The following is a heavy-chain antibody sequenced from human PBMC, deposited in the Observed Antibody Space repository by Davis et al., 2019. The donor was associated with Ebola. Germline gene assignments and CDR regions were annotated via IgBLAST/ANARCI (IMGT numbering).Heavy chain of an antibody. V-gene: IGHV1-8*02. D-gene: IGHD2-8*01. CDR2: MNPNSGNT. CDR3: VRSGVRGYYNGMDV. J-gene: IGHJ6*02. Sequence: AASVKVSCKASGYTFTGFYIHWARQAPGQGLEWMGWMNPNSGNTGYVEKFQGRVTMTRNTSTSTAYMELSSLRSEDTAVYYCVRSGVRGYYNGMDVWGQGTTVSVSS. CDR1: GYTFTGFY.